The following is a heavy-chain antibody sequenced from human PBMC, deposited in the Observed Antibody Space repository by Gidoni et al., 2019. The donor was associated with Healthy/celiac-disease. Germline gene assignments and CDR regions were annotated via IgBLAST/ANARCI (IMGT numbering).Heavy chain of an antibody. J-gene: IGHJ4*02. V-gene: IGHV1-2*04. CDR2: INPNSGGT. Sequence: QVQLVQSGAEVKKPGASVKVSCTASGYPFTGYYMHWVRQAPVQGLEWMGWINPNSGGTNYAQKFQGWVTMTRDTSISTAYMELSRLRSDDTAVYYCARSLGYSGYDWRKGFDYWGQGTLVTVSS. D-gene: IGHD5-12*01. CDR1: GYPFTGYY. CDR3: ARSLGYSGYDWRKGFDY.